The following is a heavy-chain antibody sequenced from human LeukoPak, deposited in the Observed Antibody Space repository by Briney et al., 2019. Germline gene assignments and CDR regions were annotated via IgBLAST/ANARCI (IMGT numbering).Heavy chain of an antibody. J-gene: IGHJ3*02. CDR1: GGSISSSSYY. CDR3: ARGATVTTIWAFDI. D-gene: IGHD4-11*01. Sequence: SETLSLTCTVSGGSISSSSYYWGWIRQPPGKGLEWIGSIYYSGSTYYNPSLKSRVTISVDTSKNQFSLKLSSVTAADTAVYYCARGATVTTIWAFDIWGQGTMVTVSS. V-gene: IGHV4-39*07. CDR2: IYYSGST.